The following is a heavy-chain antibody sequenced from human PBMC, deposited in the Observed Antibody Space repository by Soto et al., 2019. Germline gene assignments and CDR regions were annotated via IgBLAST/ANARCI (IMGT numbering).Heavy chain of an antibody. J-gene: IGHJ6*02. CDR3: AKDQSLYGMDV. Sequence: GGSLRLSCEASGFTFSSYGMHWVRQAPGKGLEWVAVISYDGSNKYYADSVKGRFTISRDNSKNTLYLQMNSLRAEDTAVYYCAKDQSLYGMDVWGQGTTVTVYS. CDR1: GFTFSSYG. V-gene: IGHV3-30*18. CDR2: ISYDGSNK.